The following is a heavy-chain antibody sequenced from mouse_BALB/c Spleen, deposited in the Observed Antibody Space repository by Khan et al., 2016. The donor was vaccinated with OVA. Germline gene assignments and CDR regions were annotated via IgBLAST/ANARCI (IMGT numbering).Heavy chain of an antibody. V-gene: IGHV5-15*02. CDR3: ARGGGTAPFAY. Sequence: EVELVESGGGLVQPGGSRKLSCAASGFTFSDYGMAWVRQAPGKGPQWVAFISDLAYTIYYGDAVTGRFTISRENAKNTLYLEMSSLRSEDTAIYYGARGGGTAPFAYWGLGTLVTVSA. D-gene: IGHD1-2*01. J-gene: IGHJ3*01. CDR2: ISDLAYTI. CDR1: GFTFSDYG.